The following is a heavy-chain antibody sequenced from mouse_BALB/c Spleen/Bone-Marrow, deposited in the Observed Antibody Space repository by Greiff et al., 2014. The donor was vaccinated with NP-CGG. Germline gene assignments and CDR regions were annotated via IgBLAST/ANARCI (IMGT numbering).Heavy chain of an antibody. CDR3: ARGGYYGTSLYRYFDV. J-gene: IGHJ1*01. Sequence: VHLQQSGPELVKPGASVKMSCKASGYTFTSYVIHWVKQKPGQGLEWIGYINPYNDGTKYNEKFKGKATLTSDKSSSTAYMELSSLTSEDSAVYYCARGGYYGTSLYRYFDVWGAGTTVTVSS. D-gene: IGHD1-1*01. CDR1: GYTFTSYV. V-gene: IGHV1-14*01. CDR2: INPYNDGT.